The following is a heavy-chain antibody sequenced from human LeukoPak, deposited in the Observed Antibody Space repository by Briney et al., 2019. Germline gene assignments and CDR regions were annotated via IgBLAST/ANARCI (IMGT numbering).Heavy chain of an antibody. CDR1: GFTFSSYA. CDR2: ISYDGSNK. CDR3: AREFLGYCSSTSCYGMDV. V-gene: IGHV3-30*04. D-gene: IGHD2-2*01. Sequence: GGSLRLSCAASGFTFSSYAMHWVRQAPGKGLEWVAVISYDGSNKYYADSVKGRFTISRDNSKNTLYLQMNSLRAEDTAVYYCAREFLGYCSSTSCYGMDVWGKGTMVTVSS. J-gene: IGHJ6*04.